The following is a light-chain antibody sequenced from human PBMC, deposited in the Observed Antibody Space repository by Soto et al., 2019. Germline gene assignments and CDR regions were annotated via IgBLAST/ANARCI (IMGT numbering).Light chain of an antibody. CDR1: QSVSRD. J-gene: IGKJ4*01. CDR2: GAS. CDR3: QQSNNWPLT. Sequence: EIVLTQSPATLSVSPGERATLSCRASQSVSRDLAWFQQKPGQAPRLLIYGASTRATGIPARFSGSGSGTECTLTISSLQSEDFASYYCQQSNNWPLTFGGGTKVEVK. V-gene: IGKV3-15*01.